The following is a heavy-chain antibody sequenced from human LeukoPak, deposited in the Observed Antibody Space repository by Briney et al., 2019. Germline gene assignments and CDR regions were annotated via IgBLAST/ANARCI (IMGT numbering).Heavy chain of an antibody. V-gene: IGHV5-51*01. J-gene: IGHJ3*02. CDR2: IYPGDSDT. CDR3: ASANYGILAGARDAFDI. D-gene: IGHD3-9*01. CDR1: GYSFTNYW. Sequence: GESLKISCKGSGYSFTNYWIGWVRQMPGKGLEWMGIIYPGDSDTRYSPSFQGQVTISADKSISTAYLQWSSLKASDTAMYYCASANYGILAGARDAFDIWGQGTMVTVSS.